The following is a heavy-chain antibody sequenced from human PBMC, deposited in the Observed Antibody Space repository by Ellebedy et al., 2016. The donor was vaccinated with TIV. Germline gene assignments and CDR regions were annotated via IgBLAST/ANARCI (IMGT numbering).Heavy chain of an antibody. V-gene: IGHV5-51*01. D-gene: IGHD5-12*01. J-gene: IGHJ4*02. CDR2: IYPGDSDT. CDR1: GYNFTIYW. Sequence: GESLKISCKGSGYNFTIYWIGRVRQMPGKGLEWMGFIYPGDSDTRYSPSFQGQVTISADKSISTAYLQWSSLKASDTAMYYCAREAGDSGYDYVDYWGQGTLVTVSS. CDR3: AREAGDSGYDYVDY.